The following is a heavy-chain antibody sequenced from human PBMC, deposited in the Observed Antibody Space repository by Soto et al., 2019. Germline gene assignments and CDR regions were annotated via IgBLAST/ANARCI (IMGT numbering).Heavy chain of an antibody. CDR2: SSHSDGST. V-gene: IGHV3-23*01. CDR1: GFTFSSSA. J-gene: IGHJ4*02. CDR3: AKEWSPDDY. D-gene: IGHD3-3*01. Sequence: EVQLLESGGGLVQPGGSLRLSCAASGFTFSSSAMSWVRQAPGKGLGWISSSSHSDGSTWYADSVKGRFTISRDNSKNTLYLQMNSLRAEDTAVYYCAKEWSPDDYWGQGTLVTVSS.